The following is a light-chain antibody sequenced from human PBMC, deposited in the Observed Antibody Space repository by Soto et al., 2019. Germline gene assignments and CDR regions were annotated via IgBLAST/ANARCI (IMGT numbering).Light chain of an antibody. CDR1: SSDVGAYNY. CDR3: CSYAGSYSWV. CDR2: DVS. V-gene: IGLV2-11*01. Sequence: QSVLTQPRSVSGSPGQSVTISCTGTSSDVGAYNYVSWYQHHPGKAPKVMIYDVSERPSGVPDRFSGSKSDNKASLTISGLQAEDEADYYCCSYAGSYSWVFGGGTMLTVL. J-gene: IGLJ3*02.